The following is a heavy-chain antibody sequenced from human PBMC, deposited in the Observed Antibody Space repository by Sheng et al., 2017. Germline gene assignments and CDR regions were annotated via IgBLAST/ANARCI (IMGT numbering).Heavy chain of an antibody. CDR3: AKAQILTCHFQH. J-gene: IGHJ1*01. CDR1: GFTFSSYG. CDR2: ISGSGGST. Sequence: EVQLVESGGGLVQPGGTLRLSCAASGFTFSSYGMSWVRQAPGKGLEWVSAISGSGGSTYYADSVKGRFTISRDNSKNTLYLQMNSLRAEDTAVYYCAKAQILTCHFQHWGQGTLVTVSS. V-gene: IGHV3-23*04. D-gene: IGHD3-9*01.